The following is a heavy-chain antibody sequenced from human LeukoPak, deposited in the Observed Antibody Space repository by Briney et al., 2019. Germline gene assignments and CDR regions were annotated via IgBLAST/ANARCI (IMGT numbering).Heavy chain of an antibody. Sequence: SETLSLTCAVYGGSFSGYYWSWIRQPPGKGLEWIGEINHSGGTNYNPSLKSRVTISVDTSKNQFSLKLSSVTAADTAVYYCARGARRGDDTRPHYYYYYGMDVWGKGTTVTVSS. V-gene: IGHV4-34*01. CDR1: GGSFSGYY. D-gene: IGHD2-21*02. CDR2: INHSGGT. J-gene: IGHJ6*04. CDR3: ARGARRGDDTRPHYYYYYGMDV.